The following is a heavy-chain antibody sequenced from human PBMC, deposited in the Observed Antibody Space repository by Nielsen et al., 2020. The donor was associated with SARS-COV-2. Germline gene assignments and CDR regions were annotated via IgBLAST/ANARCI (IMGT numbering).Heavy chain of an antibody. J-gene: IGHJ4*02. V-gene: IGHV3-7*01. CDR3: ARLGPAAVIDY. Sequence: GESLKISCAASGFTFSSYWMSWVRQAPGKGLEWVANIKQDGSEKYYVDSVKGRFTISRDNAKNSLYLQMNSLRAEDTAVYYCARLGPAAVIDYWGQGTLVTVSS. CDR2: IKQDGSEK. D-gene: IGHD2-2*01. CDR1: GFTFSSYW.